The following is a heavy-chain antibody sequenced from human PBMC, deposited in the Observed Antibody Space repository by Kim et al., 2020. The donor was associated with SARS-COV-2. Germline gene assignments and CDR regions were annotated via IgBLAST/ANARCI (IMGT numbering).Heavy chain of an antibody. Sequence: YAASVKGRVIISRNNAKSPLYLQMSSLGAEDTAVYYCARDPVDYGYGMDVWGQGTTVTVSS. CDR3: ARDPVDYGYGMDV. J-gene: IGHJ6*02. V-gene: IGHV3-7*03.